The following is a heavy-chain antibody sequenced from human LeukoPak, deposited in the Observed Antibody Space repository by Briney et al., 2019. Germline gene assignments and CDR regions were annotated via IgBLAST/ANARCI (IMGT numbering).Heavy chain of an antibody. CDR2: ISGNGGVT. CDR3: ARDPNGDYIGAFDA. Sequence: GGSLRLSCAGSGLTLRSYGMTWVRQAPGKGLEWVSSISGNGGVTTYADTVKGRFTMSRDNSKNTLYLQMDSLRAEDTAVYYCARDPNGDYIGAFDAWGQGTMVTVSS. J-gene: IGHJ3*01. CDR1: GLTLRSYG. D-gene: IGHD2-8*01. V-gene: IGHV3-23*01.